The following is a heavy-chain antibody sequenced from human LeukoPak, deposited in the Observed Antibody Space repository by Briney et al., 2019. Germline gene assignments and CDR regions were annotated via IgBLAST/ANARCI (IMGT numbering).Heavy chain of an antibody. J-gene: IGHJ4*02. CDR2: ISGSGGST. D-gene: IGHD6-13*01. CDR3: AKFANFPAAVRVPYFDY. CDR1: GFTFSSYA. V-gene: IGHV3-23*01. Sequence: PGGSLRLSCAASGFTFSSYAMSWVRQAPGKGLEWVSAISGSGGSTYYADSVKGRFTISRDNSKNTLYLRMNSLRAEDTAVYYCAKFANFPAAVRVPYFDYWGQGTLVTVSS.